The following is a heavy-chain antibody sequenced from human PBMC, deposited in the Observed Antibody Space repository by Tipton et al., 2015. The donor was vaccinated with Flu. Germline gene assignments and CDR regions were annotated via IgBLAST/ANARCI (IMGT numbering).Heavy chain of an antibody. V-gene: IGHV3-30*19. J-gene: IGHJ5*02. CDR1: GFTFSNYG. CDR3: ARRDYSNYVSDPKNWFDP. D-gene: IGHD4-11*01. Sequence: SGFTFSNYGLHWVRQAPGKRLEWVALIRHYVTNTYYVDSVRGRFTISRDNSKNTVYLQMNNLRGEDTAVYYCARRDYSNYVSDPKNWFDPWGQGTLVPVSS. CDR2: IRHYVTNT.